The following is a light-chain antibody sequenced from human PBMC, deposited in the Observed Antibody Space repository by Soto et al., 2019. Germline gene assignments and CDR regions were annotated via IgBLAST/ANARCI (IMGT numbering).Light chain of an antibody. CDR3: QTWGTGSAIVV. Sequence: QPVLTQSPSASASMGDSVKLTCTLCSGHSNYAIAWHQQQPEKGPRYLMKVNSGGSHIKGDGIPDRFSGSSSGAERYLFISSLQSEDEAYYYCQTWGTGSAIVVFGGGTQLTVL. CDR1: SGHSNYA. CDR2: VNSGGSH. V-gene: IGLV4-69*01. J-gene: IGLJ7*01.